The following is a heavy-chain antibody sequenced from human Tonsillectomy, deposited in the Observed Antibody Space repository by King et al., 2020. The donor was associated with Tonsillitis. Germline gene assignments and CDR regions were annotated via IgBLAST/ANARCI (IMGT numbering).Heavy chain of an antibody. D-gene: IGHD1-26*01. J-gene: IGHJ6*02. Sequence: VQRVVSGGGVVQPGGSLRLSCAASGFTFSSYGMHWVRQAPGKGLEWVAFIRYDGSNKYYADSVKGRFTISRDNSKNTLYLQMNSLRAEDTAVYYCAKGTIVGARYGMDVWGQGTTVTVSS. V-gene: IGHV3-30*02. CDR2: IRYDGSNK. CDR1: GFTFSSYG. CDR3: AKGTIVGARYGMDV.